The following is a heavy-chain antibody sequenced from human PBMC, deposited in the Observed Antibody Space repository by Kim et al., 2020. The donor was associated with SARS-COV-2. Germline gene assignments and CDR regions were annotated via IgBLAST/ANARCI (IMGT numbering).Heavy chain of an antibody. CDR3: ARDARGGGPFDY. J-gene: IGHJ4*02. D-gene: IGHD2-15*01. V-gene: IGHV3-48*03. Sequence: YAASVKGRFTNPRDKAKNSLYLQMNSRRAEDTAVYYCARDARGGGPFDYWGQGTLVTVSS.